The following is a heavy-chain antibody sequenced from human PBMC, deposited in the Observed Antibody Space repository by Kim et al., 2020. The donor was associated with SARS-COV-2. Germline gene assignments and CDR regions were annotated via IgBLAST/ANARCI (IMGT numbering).Heavy chain of an antibody. Sequence: GGSLRLSCAASGFTFNAYALHWVRQAPGKGLEWMAVISYDGNNEYYADSVEGRFTISRDDSRNTLYLQMNSLRVEDTAMYYCARDFGGNSGGLAYWGQETLVTVSS. V-gene: IGHV3-30-3*01. CDR3: ARDFGGNSGGLAY. CDR2: ISYDGNNE. CDR1: GFTFNAYA. D-gene: IGHD2-21*02. J-gene: IGHJ4*02.